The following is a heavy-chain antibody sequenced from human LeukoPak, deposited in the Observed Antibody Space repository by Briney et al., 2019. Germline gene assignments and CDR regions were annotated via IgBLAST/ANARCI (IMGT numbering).Heavy chain of an antibody. CDR3: ASRIVYGVKFDY. CDR1: GGSISSSSYY. Sequence: SETLSLTCTVSGGSISSSSYYWGWIRQPPGKGLEWIGSIYYSGSTYYNPSLKSRVTISVDTSKNQFSLKLSSVTAADTAVYYCASRIVYGVKFDYWGQGTLVTVSS. J-gene: IGHJ4*02. D-gene: IGHD4-17*01. CDR2: IYYSGST. V-gene: IGHV4-39*07.